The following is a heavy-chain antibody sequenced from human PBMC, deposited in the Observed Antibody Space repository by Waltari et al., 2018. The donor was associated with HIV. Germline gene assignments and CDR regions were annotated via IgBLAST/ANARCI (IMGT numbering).Heavy chain of an antibody. CDR1: GGTFSRYA. CDR3: ARDPGSSRDQH. V-gene: IGHV1-69*01. Sequence: QVQLVQSGAEVKKPGSSVTVSCKASGGTFSRYAISWVRQAPGQGLEWMGGIIPIFGTANYAQKFQGRVTITADESTSTAYMELSSRRSEDTAVYYCARDPGSSRDQHWGQGTLVTVSS. J-gene: IGHJ1*01. D-gene: IGHD3-10*01. CDR2: IIPIFGTA.